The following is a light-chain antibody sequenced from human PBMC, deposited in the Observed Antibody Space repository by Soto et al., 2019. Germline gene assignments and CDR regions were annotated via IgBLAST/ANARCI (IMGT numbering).Light chain of an antibody. V-gene: IGKV3-20*01. CDR2: GAS. CDR3: QQYGSSGT. Sequence: EIVLTQSPGTLSLSPGERATLSCRASQSVSNNYLAWYKQKPGQAPRLLIYGASNRATGIPDRFSGSGSGTDFTLTIRRLEPEDFAVDYCQQYGSSGTVGQGTKVDIK. CDR1: QSVSNNY. J-gene: IGKJ1*01.